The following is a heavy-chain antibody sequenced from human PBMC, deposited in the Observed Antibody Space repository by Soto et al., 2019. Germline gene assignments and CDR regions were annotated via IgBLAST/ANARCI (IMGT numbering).Heavy chain of an antibody. V-gene: IGHV1-69*01. CDR1: GGTFSSYA. CDR3: ARGALCGYDSWRTGFEY. J-gene: IGHJ4*02. Sequence: QVQLVQSGAEVKKPGSSVKVSCKASGGTFSSYAISWVRQAPGQGLEWMGGIIPIFDTANYAQKFQGRVTITADESTSTAYMELSSLSSEDTAVYYCARGALCGYDSWRTGFEYWGQGTLVTVSS. D-gene: IGHD5-12*01. CDR2: IIPIFDTA.